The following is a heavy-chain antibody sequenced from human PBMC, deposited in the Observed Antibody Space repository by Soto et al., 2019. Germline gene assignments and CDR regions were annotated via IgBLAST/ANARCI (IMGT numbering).Heavy chain of an antibody. J-gene: IGHJ6*02. CDR2: IYYSGST. V-gene: IGHV4-39*01. CDR1: GGSISSSSYY. Sequence: SETLSLTCTVSGGSISSSSYYWGWIRQPPGKGLEWIGSIYYSGSTYYNPSLKSRVTISVDTSKNQFSLKLSSVTAADTAVYYCARAGYSYTYYYYYGMDVWGQGTTVTVSS. CDR3: ARAGYSYTYYYYYGMDV. D-gene: IGHD5-18*01.